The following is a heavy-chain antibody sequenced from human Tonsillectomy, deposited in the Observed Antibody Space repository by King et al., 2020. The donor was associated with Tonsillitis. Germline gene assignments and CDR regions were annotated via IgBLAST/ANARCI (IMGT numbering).Heavy chain of an antibody. J-gene: IGHJ3*01. CDR1: GFTFSRYA. CDR3: AKDLETIAAAGAPYAFDF. D-gene: IGHD6-13*01. V-gene: IGHV3-30*04. Sequence: VQLVESGGGVVQPGRSLRLSCAASGFTFSRYAVHWVRQAPGKGLEWVAVISYDGSNKYHADSVKGRFTISRDNSKNTLYLQMNGLRAEDTAEYYCAKDLETIAAAGAPYAFDFWGQGTMVTVSS. CDR2: ISYDGSNK.